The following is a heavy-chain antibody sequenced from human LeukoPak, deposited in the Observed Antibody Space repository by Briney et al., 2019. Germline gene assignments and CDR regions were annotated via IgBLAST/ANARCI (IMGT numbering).Heavy chain of an antibody. CDR3: ARIGEDGMDV. J-gene: IGHJ6*04. CDR1: GFTFSSYE. CDR2: ISSSGSTI. V-gene: IGHV3-48*03. Sequence: GGSLRLSCAASGFTFSSYEMNWVRQAPGKGLEWVSYISSSGSTIYHADSVKGRFTISRDNAKNSLYLQMNSLRAEDTAVYYCARIGEDGMDVWGKGTTVTVSS.